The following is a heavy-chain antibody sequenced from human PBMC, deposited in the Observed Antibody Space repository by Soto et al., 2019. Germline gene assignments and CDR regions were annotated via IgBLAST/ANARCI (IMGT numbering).Heavy chain of an antibody. CDR3: ARVRYGDYYYGMDV. J-gene: IGHJ6*02. D-gene: IGHD4-17*01. CDR1: GGTFSSYA. Sequence: QVQLVQSGAEVKKPGSSVKVSCKASGGTFSSYAISWVRQAPGQGLEWMGGIIPIFGTANYAQKFQGRVTITADESTSTDYMELSSLRSEDTAVYYWARVRYGDYYYGMDVWGQGTTVTVSS. V-gene: IGHV1-69*01. CDR2: IIPIFGTA.